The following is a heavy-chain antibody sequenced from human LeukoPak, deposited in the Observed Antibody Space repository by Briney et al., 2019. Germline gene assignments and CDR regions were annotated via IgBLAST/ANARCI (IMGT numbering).Heavy chain of an antibody. CDR3: AREPKNIVVVPAAGMDV. CDR1: GFTFSSYA. Sequence: GGSLRLSCAASGFTFSSYAMHWVRQAPGKGLEWVAVISYDGSNKYYADSVKGRFTISRGNSKNTLYLQMNSLRAEDTAVYYCAREPKNIVVVPAAGMDVWGQGTTVTVSS. D-gene: IGHD2-2*01. J-gene: IGHJ6*02. V-gene: IGHV3-30-3*01. CDR2: ISYDGSNK.